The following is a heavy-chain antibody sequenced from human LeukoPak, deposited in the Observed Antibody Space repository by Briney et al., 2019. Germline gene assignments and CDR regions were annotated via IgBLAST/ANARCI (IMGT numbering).Heavy chain of an antibody. CDR3: ARPRYGSGSLDS. CDR1: GESFSGHY. Sequence: PSETLSLTCAVCGESFSGHYWTWIRQPPGRGLEWIGEINHSGSTTSNPSLNNRVTISDDTSKNQFSLKLTSVTAADTAVYYCARPRYGSGSLDSWGQGTLVTVSS. J-gene: IGHJ4*02. V-gene: IGHV4-34*01. CDR2: INHSGST. D-gene: IGHD3-10*01.